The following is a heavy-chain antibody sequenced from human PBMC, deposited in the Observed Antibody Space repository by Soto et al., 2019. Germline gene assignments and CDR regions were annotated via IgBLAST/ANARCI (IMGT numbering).Heavy chain of an antibody. Sequence: QVQLVQSGAEVKKPGASVKVSCKASGYTFTSYAMHWVRQAPGQRLEWMGWINAGNGNTKYSQKFQGRVIITRDTSASTGYMELSSLRSEDTAVYYCAGGGLRFGPLDYWGQGTLVTVSS. J-gene: IGHJ4*02. CDR2: INAGNGNT. CDR3: AGGGLRFGPLDY. CDR1: GYTFTSYA. V-gene: IGHV1-3*01. D-gene: IGHD5-12*01.